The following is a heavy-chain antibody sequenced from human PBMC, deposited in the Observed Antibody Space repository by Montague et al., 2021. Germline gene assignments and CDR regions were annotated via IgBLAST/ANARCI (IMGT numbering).Heavy chain of an antibody. CDR3: ARVGDTGNYDDGIDV. D-gene: IGHD1-7*01. CDR2: MHYSGIT. V-gene: IGHV4-39*02. CDR1: GGSIGSSTYY. Sequence: SETLSLTCAVSGGSIGSSTYYWGWVRQPPGKGLEWIGNMHYSGITYYSPSLRSRVTISVDTSTNHFSLKLTSVTAADTAVYHCARVGDTGNYDDGIDVWGQGTLVTVSS. J-gene: IGHJ4*02.